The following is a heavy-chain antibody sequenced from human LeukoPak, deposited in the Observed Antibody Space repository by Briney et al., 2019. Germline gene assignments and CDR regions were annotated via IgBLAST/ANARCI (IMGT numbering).Heavy chain of an antibody. CDR2: ISSSGSTI. CDR3: ARASREVYYDFWSGRMDV. J-gene: IGHJ6*02. CDR1: GFTFSDYY. Sequence: GGSLRLSCAASGFTFSDYYMSWIRQAPGKGLEWVSYISSSGSTIYYADSVEGRFTISRDNAKNSLYLQMNSLRAEDTAVYYCARASREVYYDFWSGRMDVWGQGTTVTVSS. D-gene: IGHD3-3*01. V-gene: IGHV3-11*01.